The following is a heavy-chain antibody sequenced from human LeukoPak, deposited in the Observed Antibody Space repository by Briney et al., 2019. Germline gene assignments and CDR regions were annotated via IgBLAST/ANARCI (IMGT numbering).Heavy chain of an antibody. D-gene: IGHD3-22*01. CDR2: ISYDGSNK. J-gene: IGHJ3*02. CDR3: AKVLYDSSGYYYPGAFDI. V-gene: IGHV3-30*18. CDR1: GFTFSSYG. Sequence: GGSLRLSCAASGFTFSSYGMHWVRQAPGKGLERVAVISYDGSNKYYADSVKGRFTISRDNSKNTLYLQMNSLRAEDTAVYYCAKVLYDSSGYYYPGAFDIWGQGTMVTVSS.